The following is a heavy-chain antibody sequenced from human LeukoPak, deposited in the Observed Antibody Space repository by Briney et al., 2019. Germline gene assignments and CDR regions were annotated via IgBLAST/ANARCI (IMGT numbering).Heavy chain of an antibody. CDR3: AKRGCSAGNCYGFWFDP. V-gene: IGHV3-23*01. Sequence: PGGSLRLSGAASGFTFSSYAMGGVRQAPGKGLEWVSAISGSGDSTYYADSVKGRFTISRDNSKNTLYLQMNSLRADDTAVYYCAKRGCSAGNCYGFWFDPWGQGTLVTVSS. J-gene: IGHJ5*02. D-gene: IGHD2-15*01. CDR2: ISGSGDST. CDR1: GFTFSSYA.